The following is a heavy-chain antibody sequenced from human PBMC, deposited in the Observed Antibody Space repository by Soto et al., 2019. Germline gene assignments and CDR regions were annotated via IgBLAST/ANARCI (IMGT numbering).Heavy chain of an antibody. V-gene: IGHV1-58*01. Sequence: SVKVSCKTSGFTFTSSAVQWVRQARGQRLEWIGWIVVGSAYTNYAEKFQDRVTITRDMSTSTAYMELRSLRSDDTAVYYCAREVTYSGYDLYNWFDPWGQGTLVTVSS. CDR1: GFTFTSSA. J-gene: IGHJ5*02. D-gene: IGHD5-12*01. CDR3: AREVTYSGYDLYNWFDP. CDR2: IVVGSAYT.